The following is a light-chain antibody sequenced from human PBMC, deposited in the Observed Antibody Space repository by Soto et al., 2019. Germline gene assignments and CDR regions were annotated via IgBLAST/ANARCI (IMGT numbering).Light chain of an antibody. CDR1: SSDVGEENY. V-gene: IGLV2-14*01. J-gene: IGLJ1*01. Sequence: QSALTQPPSASGSPGQSVTITCSGTSSDVGEENYVSWYQQHPGKVPKLILYEVSKRPSGVSHRFSGSKSGNSASLTISGLQAEDEADYYCTSYTTTNTPYVFGSGTKLTVL. CDR3: TSYTTTNTPYV. CDR2: EVS.